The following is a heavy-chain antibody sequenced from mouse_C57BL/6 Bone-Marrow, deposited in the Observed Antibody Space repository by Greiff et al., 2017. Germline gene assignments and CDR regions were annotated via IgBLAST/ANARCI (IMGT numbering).Heavy chain of an antibody. CDR2: ISSSSSTI. V-gene: IGHV5-17*01. J-gene: IGHJ4*01. CDR3: ARRRSPRAMDY. Sequence: VQLKESGGGLVKPGGSLKISCAASGFTFSDYGMHWVRQAPEKGLEWVAYISSSSSTINYADTVKGRFTFSSDNAKNTLFLQMTSLRSEDTAMYYCARRRSPRAMDYWGQGASVTVSS. CDR1: GFTFSDYG.